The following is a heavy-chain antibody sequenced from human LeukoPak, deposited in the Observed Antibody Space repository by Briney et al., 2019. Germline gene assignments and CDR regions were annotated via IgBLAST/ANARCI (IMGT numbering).Heavy chain of an antibody. V-gene: IGHV1-2*02. CDR1: VYSFIDNY. D-gene: IGHD2-15*01. J-gene: IGHJ6*03. Sequence: ASVKVSCKASVYSFIDNYIHWVRQAPGQGLDWMGWINPHNGGTKYALKFQGRVTMTSDRSTTTVYMEVTRLRSDDTAVFYCAREAASFGTSLGYMDVWGKGTTVTVSS. CDR2: INPHNGGT. CDR3: AREAASFGTSLGYMDV.